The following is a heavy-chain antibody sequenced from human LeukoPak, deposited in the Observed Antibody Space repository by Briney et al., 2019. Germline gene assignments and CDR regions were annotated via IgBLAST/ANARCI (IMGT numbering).Heavy chain of an antibody. Sequence: SETLSLTCTVSGGSIDSSSYYWGWIRQPPGKGLEWIGRIYTSGSTNYNPSLKSRVTISVDTSKNQFSLKLSSVTAADTAVYYCARDVTGTDAFDIWGQGTMVTVSS. D-gene: IGHD1-1*01. CDR1: GGSIDSSSYY. CDR3: ARDVTGTDAFDI. V-gene: IGHV4-39*07. J-gene: IGHJ3*02. CDR2: IYTSGST.